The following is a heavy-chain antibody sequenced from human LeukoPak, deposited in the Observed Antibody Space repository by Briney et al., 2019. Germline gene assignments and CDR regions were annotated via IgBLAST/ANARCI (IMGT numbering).Heavy chain of an antibody. CDR3: ARGTSGARYYYYGMDV. V-gene: IGHV4-34*01. Sequence: SETLYLTCAVYGGSFSVYYWSWIRQPPGKGLEWVGEINHSGSTNYNPSLKSRVTISVDTSKNQFSLKLSSVTAADTAVYYCARGTSGARYYYYGMDVWGKGTTVTVSS. CDR2: INHSGST. J-gene: IGHJ6*04. D-gene: IGHD2-8*02. CDR1: GGSFSVYY.